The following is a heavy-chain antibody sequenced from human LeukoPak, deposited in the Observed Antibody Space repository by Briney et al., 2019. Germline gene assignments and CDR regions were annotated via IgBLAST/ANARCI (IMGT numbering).Heavy chain of an antibody. D-gene: IGHD3-3*01. CDR3: AIDRRDVTYYDFGSGYQLPESGQDAFDI. Sequence: PGGSMRPSCAASGFTFSSYAIHGVRQTPGKGLDRAAVISYVGSNKYYADSVTGRFTISRDNSKITLYLPLNSLRAEDTAVYNVAIDRRDVTYYDFGSGYQLPESGQDAFDIGGQGTRVTVSS. CDR1: GFTFSSYA. J-gene: IGHJ3*02. CDR2: ISYVGSNK. V-gene: IGHV3-30*04.